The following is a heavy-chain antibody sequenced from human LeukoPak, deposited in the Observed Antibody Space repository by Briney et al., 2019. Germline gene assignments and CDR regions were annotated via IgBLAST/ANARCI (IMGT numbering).Heavy chain of an antibody. CDR1: GYTLTELS. CDR2: FDPEDGET. V-gene: IGHV1-24*01. D-gene: IGHD2-15*01. J-gene: IGHJ4*02. Sequence: GASVKVSCKVSGYTLTELSMHWVRQAPGKGLEWMGGFDPEDGETIYAQKLQGRVTITADESTSTAYMELSSLRSEDTAVYYCARDLFGLRSYCSGGSCYSIDYWGQGTLVTVSS. CDR3: ARDLFGLRSYCSGGSCYSIDY.